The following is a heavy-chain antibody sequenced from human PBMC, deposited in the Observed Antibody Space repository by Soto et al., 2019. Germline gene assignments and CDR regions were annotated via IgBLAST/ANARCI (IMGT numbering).Heavy chain of an antibody. Sequence: SETLSLTCTVSGGSISSGGYYWSWIRQHPGKGLEWFGYIYYSGSTYYNPSLKSRVTISVDTSKNQFSLKLSSVTAADTAVYYCARDSSTVTTSFDYWGQGTLVTVSS. CDR2: IYYSGST. V-gene: IGHV4-31*03. CDR1: GGSISSGGYY. D-gene: IGHD4-17*01. J-gene: IGHJ4*02. CDR3: ARDSSTVTTSFDY.